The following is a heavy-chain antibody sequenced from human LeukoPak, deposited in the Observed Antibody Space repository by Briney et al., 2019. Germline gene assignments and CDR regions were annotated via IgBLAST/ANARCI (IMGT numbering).Heavy chain of an antibody. CDR1: GFTFSSYA. V-gene: IGHV3-23*01. J-gene: IGHJ4*02. CDR3: AKGGKWDVTPFDY. D-gene: IGHD1-26*01. Sequence: GGSLRLSCAASGFTFSSYAMSWVRQAPGKGLEWVSVISDSGGSTYYADYVKGRFTISRDNSKNTLYLQVNSLRAEDTAVYYCAKGGKWDVTPFDYWGQETLVTVSS. CDR2: ISDSGGST.